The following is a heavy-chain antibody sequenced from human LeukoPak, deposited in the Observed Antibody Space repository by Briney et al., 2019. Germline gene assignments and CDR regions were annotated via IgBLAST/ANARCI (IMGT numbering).Heavy chain of an antibody. CDR2: INHSGST. Sequence: SETLSLTCAVYGGSFSGYYWSWIRQPPGKGLEWIGEINHSGSTNYNPSLKSRVTISVDTSKNQFSLKLSSVTAADTAVYYCARDQPLPPPRRITMVRGPQMLFDIWGQGTMVTVSS. CDR1: GGSFSGYY. CDR3: ARDQPLPPPRRITMVRGPQMLFDI. D-gene: IGHD3-10*01. J-gene: IGHJ3*02. V-gene: IGHV4-34*01.